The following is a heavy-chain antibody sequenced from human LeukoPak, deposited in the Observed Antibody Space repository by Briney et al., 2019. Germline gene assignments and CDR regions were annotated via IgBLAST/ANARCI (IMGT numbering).Heavy chain of an antibody. CDR3: ARGLYGGNYYYFDY. CDR2: MNPNSGNT. J-gene: IGHJ4*02. V-gene: IGHV1-8*01. D-gene: IGHD4-23*01. CDR1: GCTFTSYD. Sequence: ASVKVSCKASGCTFTSYDINWVRQATGQGLEWMGWMNPNSGNTGYAQKFQGRVTMTRNTSISTAYMELSSLRSEDTAVYYCARGLYGGNYYYFDYWGQGTLVTVSS.